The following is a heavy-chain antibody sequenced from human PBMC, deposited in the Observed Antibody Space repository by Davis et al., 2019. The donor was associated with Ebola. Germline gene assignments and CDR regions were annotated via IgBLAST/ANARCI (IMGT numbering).Heavy chain of an antibody. CDR2: ISSSGSRI. V-gene: IGHV3-11*01. D-gene: IGHD6-19*01. Sequence: GESLKISCAASGFALSDYYMTWIRQAPGKGLEWISHISSSGSRIYYADSVKGRFTISRDDPKNTVFLHMNTLRADDTAIYYCTTRLVHHFDYWGQGTLVTVSS. J-gene: IGHJ4*02. CDR3: TTRLVHHFDY. CDR1: GFALSDYY.